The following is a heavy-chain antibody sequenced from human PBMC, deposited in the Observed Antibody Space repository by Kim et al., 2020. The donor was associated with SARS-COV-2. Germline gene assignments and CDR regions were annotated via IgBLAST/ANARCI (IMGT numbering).Heavy chain of an antibody. V-gene: IGHV4-39*01. Sequence: TYYNPALKSRVTISVDTSKNQFSLKLSSVTAADTAVYYCAGQGSSAEFDYWGQGTLVTVSS. CDR2: T. J-gene: IGHJ4*02. CDR3: AGQGSSAEFDY. D-gene: IGHD1-26*01.